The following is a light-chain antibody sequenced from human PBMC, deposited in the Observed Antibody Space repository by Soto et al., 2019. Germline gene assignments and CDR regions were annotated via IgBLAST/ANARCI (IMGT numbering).Light chain of an antibody. CDR3: HQYHSPPQT. CDR2: AAS. CDR1: QTMTRAY. J-gene: IGKJ2*01. V-gene: IGKV3-20*01. Sequence: EIVLMQSPGTLSLSPGERATLSCRSSQTMTRAYLAWYQQQPGQAPRLLIYAASYRAAGIPDKFSGSGSGTGFSLTISRLEPEDSAVYYCHQYHSPPQTFGQGTKVDIK.